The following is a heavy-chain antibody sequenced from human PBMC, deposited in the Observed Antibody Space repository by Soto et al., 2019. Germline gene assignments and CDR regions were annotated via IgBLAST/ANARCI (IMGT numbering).Heavy chain of an antibody. CDR2: INHSGST. CDR1: GGSFSGYY. V-gene: IGHV4-34*01. CDR3: ARGRARYYDFRSAFDI. D-gene: IGHD3-3*01. J-gene: IGHJ3*02. Sequence: PSETLSLTCAVYGGSFSGYYWSWIRQPPGKGLEWIGEINHSGSTNYNPSLKSRVTISVDTSKNQFSLKLSSVTAADTAVYYCARGRARYYDFRSAFDIWGRGTMVTVSS.